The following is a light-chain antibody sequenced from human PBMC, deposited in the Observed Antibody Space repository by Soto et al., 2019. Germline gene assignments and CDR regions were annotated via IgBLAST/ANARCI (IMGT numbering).Light chain of an antibody. CDR1: SGSIASNY. CDR3: QSYDSSNQDVI. Sequence: NFMLTQPHSASESPGKTVTISCTRSSGSIASNYVQWYQQRPGSAPTTVIYEDNQRPSGVPDRFSGSLGSSSNSASLTISGLKTEDEADYYCQSYDSSNQDVIFGGGTKLTVL. V-gene: IGLV6-57*04. J-gene: IGLJ2*01. CDR2: EDN.